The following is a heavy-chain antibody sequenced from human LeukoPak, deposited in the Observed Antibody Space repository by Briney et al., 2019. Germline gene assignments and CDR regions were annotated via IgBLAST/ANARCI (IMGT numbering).Heavy chain of an antibody. V-gene: IGHV1-2*02. J-gene: IGHJ3*02. CDR2: INPNSGGT. CDR1: GYTFTGYY. Sequence: ASVKVSCKASGYTFTGYYMHWVRQAPGQGLEWMGWINPNSGGTNYAQKFQGRVTMTRDTSISTAYMELSRLRSDDTAVYYCAREGGSSWYRSDAFDIWGQGTMVTVSS. CDR3: AREGGSSWYRSDAFDI. D-gene: IGHD6-13*01.